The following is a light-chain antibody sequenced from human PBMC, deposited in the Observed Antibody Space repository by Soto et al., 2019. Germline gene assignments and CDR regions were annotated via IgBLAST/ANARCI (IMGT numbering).Light chain of an antibody. CDR1: TYDIGSNH. Sequence: QSVLTQPPSVSGTPGQRVTISCSGSTYDIGSNHVNWYQQLPGTAPKLLIYSTYRRPSGVSYRFSASKSGTSASLAISGLRSEDEADFYCASWHDGLWVFGGGTKLTVL. J-gene: IGLJ3*02. V-gene: IGLV1-47*02. CDR2: STY. CDR3: ASWHDGLWV.